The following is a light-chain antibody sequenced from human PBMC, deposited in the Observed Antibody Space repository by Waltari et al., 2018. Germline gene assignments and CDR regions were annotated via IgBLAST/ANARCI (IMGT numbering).Light chain of an antibody. CDR2: EAS. CDR1: QSFSSY. J-gene: IGKJ5*01. V-gene: IGKV3-15*01. Sequence: EIVLTQSPTTLSVSPGERATLSSRASQSFSSYLAWYQQKPGRAPRLLIYEASSRATGVSARFSGSGSGTEFTLTISSLQSEDFAVYYCQQYSNWPITFGQGTRLESK. CDR3: QQYSNWPIT.